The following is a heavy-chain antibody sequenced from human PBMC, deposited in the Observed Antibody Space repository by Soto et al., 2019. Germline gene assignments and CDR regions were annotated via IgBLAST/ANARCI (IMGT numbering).Heavy chain of an antibody. D-gene: IGHD3-10*01. CDR3: ARHSGMVRGGFGY. J-gene: IGHJ4*02. Sequence: QLQLQESGPGLVKPSETLSLTCTVSGGSISSSSYYWGWIRQPPGKGLEWIGSIYYSGSTYYNPSLKSRVTISVDTSKNQFSLKLSSVTAADTAVYYCARHSGMVRGGFGYWGQGTLVTVSS. V-gene: IGHV4-39*01. CDR2: IYYSGST. CDR1: GGSISSSSYY.